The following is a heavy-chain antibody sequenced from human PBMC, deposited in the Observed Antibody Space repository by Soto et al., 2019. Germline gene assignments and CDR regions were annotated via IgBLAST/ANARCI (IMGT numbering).Heavy chain of an antibody. V-gene: IGHV1-46*01. J-gene: IGHJ4*02. CDR2: IDPSGNGT. CDR1: GHTLINYY. D-gene: IGHD3-22*01. Sequence: QVQLVQSGAEVKKPGASVKVSCKASGHTLINYYMHWVRQAPGQGLDWLGKIDPSGNGTSYAETFQGRITLTSDTSTNTVYVELSSLRSEDTAIYYFAINYYDSSAYLYWGQGTLVTVSS. CDR3: AINYYDSSAYLY.